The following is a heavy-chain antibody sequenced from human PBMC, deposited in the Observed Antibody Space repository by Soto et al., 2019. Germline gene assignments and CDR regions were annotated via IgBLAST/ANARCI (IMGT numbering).Heavy chain of an antibody. J-gene: IGHJ5*02. D-gene: IGHD3-16*01. CDR1: GFTFGSCG. CDR2: LSYAGRNK. Sequence: GGSLSLSCAASGFTFGSCGMHWVRQARGKGLEWVPLLSYAGRNKYYADSLKGRFTITSDNSKNTLYLQMNSLRVEDTAVYYCAKEFYARPSNWFDPWRQGTMVTVSS. V-gene: IGHV3-30*18. CDR3: AKEFYARPSNWFDP.